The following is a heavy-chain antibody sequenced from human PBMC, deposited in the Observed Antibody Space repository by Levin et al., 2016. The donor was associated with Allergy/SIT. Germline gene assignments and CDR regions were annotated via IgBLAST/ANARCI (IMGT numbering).Heavy chain of an antibody. D-gene: IGHD4-23*01. CDR1: GFAFNTHT. V-gene: IGHV3-21*01. CDR3: ARQGWQLLARDYYYSGLDV. CDR2: ISHSSTYI. J-gene: IGHJ6*02. Sequence: GGSLRLSCAASGFAFNTHTMTWVRQAPGKGLEWISSISHSSTYISYADSVKGRLTISRDNAKNSLFLHMHSLRADDTAVYYCARQGWQLLARDYYYSGLDVWGQGTTVTVSS.